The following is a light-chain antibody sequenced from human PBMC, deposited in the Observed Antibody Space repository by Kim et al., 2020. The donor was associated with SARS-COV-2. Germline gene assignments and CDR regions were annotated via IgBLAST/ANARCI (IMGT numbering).Light chain of an antibody. CDR3: MQDLQTQIT. Sequence: DIVMTQSPLSLPVTXGEPASISCRSSQSLLHSNGYNYLDWYLQKPGQSPQLLIYLGSNRASGVPDRFGGSGSGTDFTLKISRVEAEDVGVYYCMQDLQTQITLGQGTRLEIK. J-gene: IGKJ5*01. CDR2: LGS. CDR1: QSLLHSNGYNY. V-gene: IGKV2-28*01.